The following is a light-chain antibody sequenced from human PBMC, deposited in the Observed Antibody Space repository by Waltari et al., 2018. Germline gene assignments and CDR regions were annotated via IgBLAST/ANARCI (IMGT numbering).Light chain of an antibody. CDR1: TSNIGAGHD. J-gene: IGLJ2*01. Sequence: QSVLTQPPSVSGTPGQRVTISCSGSTSNIGAGHDVHWYQHLPGTAPKLPIYGKNNRPHGVPDRFSGAKSGTSASLAITGLQADDEADYFCQSFDNMLSGGVVFGGGTKLAVL. CDR2: GKN. V-gene: IGLV1-40*01. CDR3: QSFDNMLSGGVV.